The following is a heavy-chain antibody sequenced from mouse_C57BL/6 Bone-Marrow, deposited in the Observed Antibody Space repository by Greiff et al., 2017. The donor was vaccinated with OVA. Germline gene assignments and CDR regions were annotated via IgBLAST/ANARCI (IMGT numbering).Heavy chain of an antibody. J-gene: IGHJ2*01. V-gene: IGHV10-1*01. CDR2: IRSKSNNYAT. Sequence: EVQRVESGGGLVQPKGSLKLSCAASGFSFNTYAMNWVRQAPGKGLEWVARIRSKSNNYATYYADSVKDRFTISRDDSESMLYLQMNNLKTEDTAMYYCVRQRGYYYGFFDYWGQGTTLTVSS. D-gene: IGHD1-1*01. CDR1: GFSFNTYA. CDR3: VRQRGYYYGFFDY.